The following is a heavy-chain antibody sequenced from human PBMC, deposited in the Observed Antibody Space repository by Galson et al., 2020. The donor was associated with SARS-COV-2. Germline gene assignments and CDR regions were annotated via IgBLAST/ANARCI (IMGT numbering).Heavy chain of an antibody. J-gene: IGHJ3*02. CDR2: ISYDGSNK. CDR1: GFTFSSYA. CDR3: ARPSGGSYNDAFDI. Sequence: TGGSLRLSCAASGFTFSSYAMHWVRQAPGKGLEWVAVISYDGSNKYYADSVKGRFTISRDNSKNTLYLQMNSLRAEDTAVYYCARPSGGSYNDAFDIWGQGTMVTVSS. V-gene: IGHV3-30*04. D-gene: IGHD1-26*01.